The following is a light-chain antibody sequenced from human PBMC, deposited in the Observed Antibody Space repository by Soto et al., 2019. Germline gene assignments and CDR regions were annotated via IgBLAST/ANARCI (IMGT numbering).Light chain of an antibody. CDR1: QGISSY. CDR3: QQYYSYPLT. Sequence: AILMTQSPSSLSASTGDRVTITCRASQGISSYLAWYQQKPGKAPKLLIYAASTLQSGVPSRFSGSGSGTDFTLTISCLQSEDVATYYCQQYYSYPLTFGGGTKVEIK. J-gene: IGKJ4*01. CDR2: AAS. V-gene: IGKV1-8*01.